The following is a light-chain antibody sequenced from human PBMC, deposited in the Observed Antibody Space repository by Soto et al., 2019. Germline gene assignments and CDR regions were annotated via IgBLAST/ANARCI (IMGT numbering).Light chain of an antibody. V-gene: IGLV2-14*03. Sequence: QSVLTQPASVSGSPGQSSTISCTGTSSDVGGYNWVSWYQQHPGKAPKLMIYDVSNRPSGVSNRFSGSKSGNTASLTISGLQAEDEADYYCSSYTSSITYVFGTGTKVTVL. J-gene: IGLJ1*01. CDR2: DVS. CDR3: SSYTSSITYV. CDR1: SSDVGGYNW.